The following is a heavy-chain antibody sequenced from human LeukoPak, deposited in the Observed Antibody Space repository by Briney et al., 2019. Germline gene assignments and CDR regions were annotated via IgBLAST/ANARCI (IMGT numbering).Heavy chain of an antibody. CDR3: ARDFSSRDAFDI. V-gene: IGHV1-2*02. J-gene: IGHJ3*02. D-gene: IGHD2-2*01. CDR1: GYTFTGYY. Sequence: ASVKVSCKASGYTFTGYYMHWVRQAPGQGLEWMGWINPNNGGTNYAQKFQGRVTMTRDMSTSTVYMELSSLRSEDTAVYYCARDFSSRDAFDIWGQGTMVTVSS. CDR2: INPNNGGT.